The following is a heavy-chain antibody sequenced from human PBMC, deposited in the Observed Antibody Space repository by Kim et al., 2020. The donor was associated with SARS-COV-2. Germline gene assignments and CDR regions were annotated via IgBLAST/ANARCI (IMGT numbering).Heavy chain of an antibody. J-gene: IGHJ1*01. CDR2: IYYSGST. CDR1: GGSISSSSYY. CDR3: ARAPTKLSRYSYLLAYFQH. V-gene: IGHV4-39*07. Sequence: SETLSLTCTVSGGSISSSSYYWGWIRQPPGKGLEWIGSIYYSGSTYYNPSLKSRVTISVDTSKNQFSLKLSSVTAADTAVYYCARAPTKLSRYSYLLAYFQHWGQGTLVTVSS. D-gene: IGHD5-18*01.